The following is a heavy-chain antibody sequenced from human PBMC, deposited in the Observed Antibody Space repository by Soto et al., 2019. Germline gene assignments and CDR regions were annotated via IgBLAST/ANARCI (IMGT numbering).Heavy chain of an antibody. CDR1: GYTFTSYG. Sequence: ASVKVSCKASGYTFTSYGISWVRQAPGQGLEWMGWISAYNGNTNYAQKLQGRVTMTTDTSTSTACMELRSLRSDDTAVYYWAAYSSSWYFRYWGQGTLVTVSS. V-gene: IGHV1-18*01. CDR3: AAYSSSWYFRY. J-gene: IGHJ4*02. CDR2: ISAYNGNT. D-gene: IGHD6-13*01.